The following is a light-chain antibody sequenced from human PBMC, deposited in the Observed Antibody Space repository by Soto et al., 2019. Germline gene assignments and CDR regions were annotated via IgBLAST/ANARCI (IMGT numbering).Light chain of an antibody. Sequence: FVVTQSPDTLSLSPGETATLSCRASQSVSSSVAWYQHKPGQSPRLVVYSGYKRSPGIPARFSGSGSGTDFTLTISSLESDHFAIYYCQQRYSWLRVFGPGTKVEVK. J-gene: IGKJ1*01. CDR3: QQRYSWLRV. CDR1: QSVSSS. V-gene: IGKV3-11*01. CDR2: SGY.